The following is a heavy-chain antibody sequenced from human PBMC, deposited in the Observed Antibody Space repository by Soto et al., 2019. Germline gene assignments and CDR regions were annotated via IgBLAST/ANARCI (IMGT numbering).Heavy chain of an antibody. CDR2: IIPIFGTA. Sequence: SVKVSCKASGGTFSSYAISWVRQAPGQGLEWMGGIIPIFGTANYAQKFQGRVTITADESTSTAYMELSSLRSEDTAVYYCARGAAGATARFDPWGQGTLVTVSS. V-gene: IGHV1-69*13. J-gene: IGHJ5*02. CDR3: ARGAAGATARFDP. D-gene: IGHD1-26*01. CDR1: GGTFSSYA.